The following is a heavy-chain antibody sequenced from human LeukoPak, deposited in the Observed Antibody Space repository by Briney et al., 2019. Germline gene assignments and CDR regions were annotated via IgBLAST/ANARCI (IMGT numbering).Heavy chain of an antibody. CDR2: ITGSGGTT. CDR3: AREFGLITSH. Sequence: PGGSLRLSCAASGFTFSSYGMSWVRQAPGKGLEWVSSITGSGGTTYGDSVQGRFTISRDNSKNTLYLQMNSLRAEDTAVYYCAREFGLITSHWGQGTLVTVSS. D-gene: IGHD3/OR15-3a*01. V-gene: IGHV3-23*01. J-gene: IGHJ1*01. CDR1: GFTFSSYG.